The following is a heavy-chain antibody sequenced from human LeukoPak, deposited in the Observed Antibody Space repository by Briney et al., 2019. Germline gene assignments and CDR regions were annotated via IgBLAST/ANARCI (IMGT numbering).Heavy chain of an antibody. Sequence: GGSLRLSCTASGLTFSTSGFNWVRHAPGKGLELVASIGPTGSDRYHADSIKGRFTISRDNANNFLYLQMNSLRAEDTAVYYCATETNGRHYDYWGQGTLLTVSS. V-gene: IGHV3-21*06. CDR1: GLTFSTSG. J-gene: IGHJ4*02. D-gene: IGHD1-14*01. CDR3: ATETNGRHYDY. CDR2: IGPTGSDR.